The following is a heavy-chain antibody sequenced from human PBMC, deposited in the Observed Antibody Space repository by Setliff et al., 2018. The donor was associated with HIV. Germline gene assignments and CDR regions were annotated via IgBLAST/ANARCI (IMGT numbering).Heavy chain of an antibody. J-gene: IGHJ4*02. CDR2: IHQSGST. D-gene: IGHD3-16*01. CDR3: SKEQEEQVGGLGPPFDY. Sequence: SETLSLTCTVYGYAISSGYYGGWLRQPPGKGLEWIGSIHQSGSTYYNPSLKSRATISVDTSKNQFSLKLSSVTAADTAVYYGSKEQEEQVGGLGPPFDYWGQGTLVTVSS. V-gene: IGHV4-38-2*02. CDR1: GYAISSGYY.